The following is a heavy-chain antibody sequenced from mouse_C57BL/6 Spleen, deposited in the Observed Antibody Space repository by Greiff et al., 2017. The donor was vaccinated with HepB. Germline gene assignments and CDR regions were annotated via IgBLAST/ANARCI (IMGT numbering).Heavy chain of an antibody. CDR2: INPNYGTT. D-gene: IGHD1-1*01. J-gene: IGHJ3*01. V-gene: IGHV1-39*01. CDR3: AREDYYGSRAWFAY. CDR1: GYSFTDYN. Sequence: EVQLQQSGPELVKPGASVKISCKASGYSFTDYNMNWVKQSNGKSLEWIGVINPNYGTTSYNQKFKGKATLTVDQPSSTAYMQLNSLTSEDSAVYYCAREDYYGSRAWFAYWGQGTLVTVSA.